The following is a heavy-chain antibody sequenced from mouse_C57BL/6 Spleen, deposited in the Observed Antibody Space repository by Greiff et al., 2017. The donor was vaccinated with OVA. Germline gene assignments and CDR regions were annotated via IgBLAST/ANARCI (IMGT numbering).Heavy chain of an antibody. V-gene: IGHV1-55*01. D-gene: IGHD1-1*01. CDR1: GYTFTSYW. CDR3: ASRGITRDWYFDV. CDR2: IYPGSGST. Sequence: VQLQQPGAELVKPGASVKMSCKASGYTFTSYWITWVKQRPGQGLEWIGDIYPGSGSTNYNEKFKSKATLTVDTSSSTAYMQLSSLTSEDSAAYYCASRGITRDWYFDVWGTGTTVTVSS. J-gene: IGHJ1*03.